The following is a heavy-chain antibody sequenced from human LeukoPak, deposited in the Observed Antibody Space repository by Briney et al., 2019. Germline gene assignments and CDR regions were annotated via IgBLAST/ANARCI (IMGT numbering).Heavy chain of an antibody. J-gene: IGHJ3*02. Sequence: SETLSLTCTVSGGSISSYYWSWLRQPPGKGLEWVGYIYYSGSTHYNSSLKSRVTISIDTSKNQFSLKLTSVTAADTAVYYCASDRDNDAFDIWGQGTMVTVFS. CDR2: IYYSGST. CDR3: ASDRDNDAFDI. D-gene: IGHD5-24*01. V-gene: IGHV4-59*08. CDR1: GGSISSYY.